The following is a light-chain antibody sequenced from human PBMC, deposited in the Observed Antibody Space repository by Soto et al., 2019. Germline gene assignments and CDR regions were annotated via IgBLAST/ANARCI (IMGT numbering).Light chain of an antibody. CDR1: SSDVGDNNY. V-gene: IGLV2-14*01. J-gene: IGLJ1*01. CDR2: DVT. CDR3: SSYTSSSTLYV. Sequence: QSVLTQPASVSGSPGQSITISCTGTSSDVGDNNYVSWYQQHPGKAPKLMIYDVTHRPSGISNRFSGSKSGNTASLTISGLQAEDDADYYCSSYTSSSTLYVFGTGTKLTVL.